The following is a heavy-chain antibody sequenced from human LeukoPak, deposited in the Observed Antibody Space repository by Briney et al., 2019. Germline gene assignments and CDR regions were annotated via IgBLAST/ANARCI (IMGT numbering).Heavy chain of an antibody. CDR1: GFSFSSYA. Sequence: QPGGSLRLSCAASGFSFSSYAMSWVRQAPGKGLEWVSAISASGGTTYYADSVKGRFTISRDNSKNTLYLQMNSLRAEDTAVYFCANVYYYGSGSYESRYFDYWGQGTLVTVSS. D-gene: IGHD3-10*01. J-gene: IGHJ4*02. V-gene: IGHV3-23*01. CDR2: ISASGGTT. CDR3: ANVYYYGSGSYESRYFDY.